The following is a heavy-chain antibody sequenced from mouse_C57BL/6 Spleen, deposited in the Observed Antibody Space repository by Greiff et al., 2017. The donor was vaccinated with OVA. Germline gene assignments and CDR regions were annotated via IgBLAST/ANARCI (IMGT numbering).Heavy chain of an antibody. CDR3: ASADDYGFAY. D-gene: IGHD2-4*01. Sequence: EVKLMESGGGLVKPGGSLKLSCAASGFTFSDSGMHWVRQAPEKGLEWVAYISSGSSTIYYADTVKGRFTISRDNAKNTLFLQMTSLRAEATDMYYCASADDYGFAYWGQGTLVTVSA. CDR2: ISSGSSTI. J-gene: IGHJ3*01. V-gene: IGHV5-17*01. CDR1: GFTFSDSG.